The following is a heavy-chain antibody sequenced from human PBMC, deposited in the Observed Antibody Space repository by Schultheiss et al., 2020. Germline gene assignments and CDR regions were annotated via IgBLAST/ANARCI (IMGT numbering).Heavy chain of an antibody. D-gene: IGHD4-17*01. Sequence: ASVKDSCKASGGTFSSYTISWVRQAPGQGLEWMGWINPNSGGTSYAQKFQGRVTMTRDTSTSTVYMELSSLRSEDTAVYYCARAYGDAVDYWGQGTLVTVSS. CDR1: GGTFSSYT. CDR3: ARAYGDAVDY. V-gene: IGHV1-46*03. J-gene: IGHJ4*02. CDR2: INPNSGGT.